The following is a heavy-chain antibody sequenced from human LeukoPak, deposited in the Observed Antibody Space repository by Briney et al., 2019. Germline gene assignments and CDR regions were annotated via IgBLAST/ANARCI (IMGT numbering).Heavy chain of an antibody. CDR3: AELGITMIGGV. D-gene: IGHD3-10*02. CDR2: ISSSGSTI. V-gene: IGHV3-48*04. J-gene: IGHJ6*04. CDR1: GFSFSTYS. Sequence: GGSLRLSCAASGFSFSTYSMNWVRQAPGKGLEWVSYISSSGSTIYYADSVKGRFTISRDNAKNSLYLQMNSLRAEDTAVYYCAELGITMIGGVWGKGTTVTISS.